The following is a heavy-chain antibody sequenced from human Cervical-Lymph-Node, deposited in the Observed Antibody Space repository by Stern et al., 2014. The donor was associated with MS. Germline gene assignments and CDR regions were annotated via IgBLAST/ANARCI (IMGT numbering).Heavy chain of an antibody. Sequence: EVQLVESGAEVKKPGESLKIACKGSGYSFTTHWIGWARQLHGKVLEFLGTIFPGDPDPRYSPSFHGQVPISADKSISTAYLQWSSLKAPDSAMYYCARRGIGDWFETYHFDYWGQGALVTVSS. D-gene: IGHD3-9*01. CDR1: GYSFTTHW. V-gene: IGHV5-51*01. J-gene: IGHJ4*02. CDR2: IFPGDPDP. CDR3: ARRGIGDWFETYHFDY.